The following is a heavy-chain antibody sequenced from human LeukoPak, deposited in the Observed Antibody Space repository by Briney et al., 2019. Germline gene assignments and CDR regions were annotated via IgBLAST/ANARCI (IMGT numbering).Heavy chain of an antibody. J-gene: IGHJ4*02. CDR1: GYTFTNYA. CDR3: ARAYQRLGELSLPDY. Sequence: ASVKVSCKASGYTFTNYAMNWVRQAPGQGLEWMGWIRPSTGNPTYAQDFTGRFVFSLDTSVSTTYLQISSLKAEDTAVYYCARAYQRLGELSLPDYWGQGTLVTVSS. V-gene: IGHV7-4-1*02. D-gene: IGHD3-16*02. CDR2: IRPSTGNP.